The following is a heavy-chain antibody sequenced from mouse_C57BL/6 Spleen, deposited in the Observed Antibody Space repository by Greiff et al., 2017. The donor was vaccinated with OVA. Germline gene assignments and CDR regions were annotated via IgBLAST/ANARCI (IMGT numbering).Heavy chain of an antibody. CDR2: ISSGGSYT. Sequence: EVKVVESGGDLVKPGGSLKLSCAASGFTFSSYGMSWVRQTPDKRLEWVATISSGGSYTYYPDSVKGRFTISRDNAKNTLYLQMSSLKSEDTAMYYCARRVTTANAMDYWGQGTSVTVSS. J-gene: IGHJ4*01. D-gene: IGHD1-2*01. CDR3: ARRVTTANAMDY. CDR1: GFTFSSYG. V-gene: IGHV5-6*01.